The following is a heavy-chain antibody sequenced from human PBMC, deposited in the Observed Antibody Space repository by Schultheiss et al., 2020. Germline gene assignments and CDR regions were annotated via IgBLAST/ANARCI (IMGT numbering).Heavy chain of an antibody. D-gene: IGHD2-2*01. CDR1: GFTVSSNY. CDR2: IYSDGST. V-gene: IGHV3-53*01. CDR3: VREFRINNVRQAYAM. Sequence: RGSPRLSCAASGFTVSSNYMSWVRQAPGKGLEWVSVIYSDGSTYSADSVKGRFTISRDDSKNTLYLQMNSLKTEDTAVYYCVREFRINNVRQAYAMWGQGTMVTVAS. J-gene: IGHJ3*02.